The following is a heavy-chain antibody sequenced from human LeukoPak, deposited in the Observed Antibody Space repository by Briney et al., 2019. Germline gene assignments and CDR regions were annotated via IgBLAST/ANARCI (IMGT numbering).Heavy chain of an antibody. CDR3: AVGAIFPYAEYFQH. CDR1: GGPISSYY. Sequence: SETLSLTCTVSGGPISSYYWSWIRQPPGKGLEWIGYLYYSGSTNYNPSLKSRVTISVDTSKNQFSLKLSSVTAADTAVYYCAVGAIFPYAEYFQHWGQGTLVTVSS. D-gene: IGHD1-26*01. V-gene: IGHV4-59*01. CDR2: LYYSGST. J-gene: IGHJ1*01.